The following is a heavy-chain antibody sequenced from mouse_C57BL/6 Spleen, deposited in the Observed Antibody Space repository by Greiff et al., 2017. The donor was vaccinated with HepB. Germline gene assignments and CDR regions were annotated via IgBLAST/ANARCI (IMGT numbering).Heavy chain of an antibody. CDR3: ARTITTVVAPYFDY. Sequence: EVKVVESGGGLVKPGGSLKLSCAASGFTFSDYGMHWVRQAPEKGLEWVAYISSGSSTIYHADTVKGRCTISRDNAKNTLFLQMTSLRSEDTAMYYCARTITTVVAPYFDYWGQGTTLTVSS. J-gene: IGHJ2*01. D-gene: IGHD1-1*01. V-gene: IGHV5-17*01. CDR2: ISSGSSTI. CDR1: GFTFSDYG.